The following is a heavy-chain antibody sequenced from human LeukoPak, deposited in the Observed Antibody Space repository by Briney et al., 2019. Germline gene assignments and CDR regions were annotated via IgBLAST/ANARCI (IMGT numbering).Heavy chain of an antibody. CDR3: ARGAHVLMVYAPFDY. V-gene: IGHV3-74*03. CDR2: ISTDGSST. CDR1: GFTFSSYW. J-gene: IGHJ4*02. D-gene: IGHD2-8*01. Sequence: SGGFLRLSCGASGFTFSSYWMHWVRQAPGKGLVWVSSISTDGSSTTYAESVRGRFTISRDNAKNTLYLQMNSLRAEDTAVYYCARGAHVLMVYAPFDYWGQGTLVTVSS.